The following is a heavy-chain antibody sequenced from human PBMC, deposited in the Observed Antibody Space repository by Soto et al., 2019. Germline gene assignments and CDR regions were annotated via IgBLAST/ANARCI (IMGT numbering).Heavy chain of an antibody. J-gene: IGHJ4*02. CDR1: GGSFSGYY. D-gene: IGHD3-22*01. CDR3: ARGGDYYDNNGFDY. V-gene: IGHV4-34*01. Sequence: PSETLSLTCAVYGGSFSGYYWSWIRQPPGKGLEWIGEINHSGSTNYNPSLKSRVTISVDTSKNQFSLKLSSVTAADTAVYYCARGGDYYDNNGFDYWGQGTLVTVSS. CDR2: INHSGST.